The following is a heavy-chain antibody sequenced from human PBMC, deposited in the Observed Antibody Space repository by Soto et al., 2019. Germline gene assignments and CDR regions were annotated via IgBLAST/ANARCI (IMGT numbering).Heavy chain of an antibody. Sequence: QVQLVESGGGVVQPGRSLRLSCAASGFTFSTYGMNWVRQAPGKGLEWVALVWYDGRNKDYADSVKGRFTISRDNSKNTLYLQRNSLRDEDTAVYYCVRAAGYSGNDYVYYYGMDVWGQGTTVTVSS. J-gene: IGHJ6*02. V-gene: IGHV3-33*01. CDR3: VRAAGYSGNDYVYYYGMDV. D-gene: IGHD5-12*01. CDR2: VWYDGRNK. CDR1: GFTFSTYG.